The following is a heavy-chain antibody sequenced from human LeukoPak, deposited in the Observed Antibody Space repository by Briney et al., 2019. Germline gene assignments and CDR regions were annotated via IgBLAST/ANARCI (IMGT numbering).Heavy chain of an antibody. Sequence: SETLSLTCAVYGGSFSGYYWSWIRQPPGKGLEWIGYIYYSGSTYYNPSLKSRVTISVDTSKNQFSLKLSSVTAADTAVYYCARAAIRVNSLFDYWGQGTLVTVSS. CDR1: GGSFSGYY. D-gene: IGHD2-21*01. CDR2: IYYSGST. CDR3: ARAAIRVNSLFDY. J-gene: IGHJ4*02. V-gene: IGHV4-34*09.